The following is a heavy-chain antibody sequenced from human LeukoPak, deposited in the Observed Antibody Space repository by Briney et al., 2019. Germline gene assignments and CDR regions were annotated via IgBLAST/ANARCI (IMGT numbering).Heavy chain of an antibody. CDR1: GFTFSSFT. D-gene: IGHD6-19*01. Sequence: PGGSLRLSCAASGFTFSSFTMNWVRQAPGKGLEWVSSISSTSTYIHYADSVKGRFTISRDNSKNTLYLQMSSLRAEDTAVYYCAKPLSGWYSFDYWGQGTLVTVSS. J-gene: IGHJ4*02. CDR3: AKPLSGWYSFDY. V-gene: IGHV3-21*04. CDR2: ISSTSTYI.